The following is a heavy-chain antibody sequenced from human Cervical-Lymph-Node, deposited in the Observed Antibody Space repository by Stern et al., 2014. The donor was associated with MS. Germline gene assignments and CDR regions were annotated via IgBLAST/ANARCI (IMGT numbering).Heavy chain of an antibody. J-gene: IGHJ4*02. V-gene: IGHV3-11*01. CDR2: ISSSGSTV. Sequence: VQLVESGGGLVKPGGSPRLSCAASGFTFGADFMTWIRQAPGKGLEWVSYISSSGSTVHYADSVKGRFTISRDNANNSLYLQMNSLRAEDTAVYYCASEKCTSASCFLSWGQGALVTVSS. CDR1: GFTFGADF. D-gene: IGHD2-8*02. CDR3: ASEKCTSASCFLS.